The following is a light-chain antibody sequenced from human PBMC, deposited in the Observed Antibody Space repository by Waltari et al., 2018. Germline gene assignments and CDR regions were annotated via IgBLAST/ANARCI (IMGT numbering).Light chain of an antibody. CDR3: CSYAGGSRVI. CDR1: KNDIGTYNF. V-gene: IGLV2-23*01. Sequence: QSALTQPASLSGSPGQSITISCAGTKNDIGTYNFVSWFQQFPGQAPKLIVSEATKRPSGVSYRVSGSKSGNTASLTISGLQAEDEADYYCCSYAGGSRVIFGGGTKLTVL. CDR2: EAT. J-gene: IGLJ2*01.